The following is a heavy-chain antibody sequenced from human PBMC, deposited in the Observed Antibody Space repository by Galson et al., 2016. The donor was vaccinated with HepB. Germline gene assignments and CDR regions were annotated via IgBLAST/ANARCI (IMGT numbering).Heavy chain of an antibody. CDR3: ARGTLGTTATMAFDY. J-gene: IGHJ4*02. V-gene: IGHV4-4*02. CDR1: GGSISNDYW. CDR2: IYQTGTA. Sequence: SETLSLTCAVSGGSISNDYWWSWVRQSPGKELEWIGEIYQTGTANYNPSFTSRATISVDTSKNQISLRLDSATAADTAVYYCARGTLGTTATMAFDYWGQGTPVSVSS. D-gene: IGHD1/OR15-1a*01.